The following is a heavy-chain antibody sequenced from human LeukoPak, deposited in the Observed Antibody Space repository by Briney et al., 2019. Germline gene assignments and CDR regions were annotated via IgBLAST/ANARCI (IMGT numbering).Heavy chain of an antibody. Sequence: ASVKVSCKASGYTFTSYYMHWVRQAPGQGLEWMGIINPSGGSTSYAQKFQGRVTMTRDTSTSTVYMELSSLRSEDTAVYYCARVKYNWNDIFENWFDPWGQGTLVTVSS. CDR1: GYTFTSYY. CDR2: INPSGGST. CDR3: ARVKYNWNDIFENWFDP. V-gene: IGHV1-46*01. D-gene: IGHD1-1*01. J-gene: IGHJ5*02.